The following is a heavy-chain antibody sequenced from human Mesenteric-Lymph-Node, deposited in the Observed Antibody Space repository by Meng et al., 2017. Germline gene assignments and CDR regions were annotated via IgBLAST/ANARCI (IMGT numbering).Heavy chain of an antibody. D-gene: IGHD3-22*01. Sequence: SVKVSCKASGGTFSSYAISWVRQAPGQGLEWMGGIIPIFGTANYAQKFQGRVTITADKSTSTAYMELSSLRSGDTAVYYCARVKSDSSGYYGPLNFGDYWGQGTLVTVFS. CDR2: IIPIFGTA. CDR3: ARVKSDSSGYYGPLNFGDY. J-gene: IGHJ4*02. V-gene: IGHV1-69*06. CDR1: GGTFSSYA.